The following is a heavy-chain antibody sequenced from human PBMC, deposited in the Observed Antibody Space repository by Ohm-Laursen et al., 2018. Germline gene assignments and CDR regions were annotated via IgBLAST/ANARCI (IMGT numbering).Heavy chain of an antibody. CDR1: GFTFSSYA. V-gene: IGHV3-73*01. Sequence: SLRLSCTASGFTFSSYAMSWVRQASGKGLEWVGRSRNKANSYGTAYAASVKGRFIVSRDDSKNTAYLQMNSLKTEDTAVYYCAKDWEQNRHGSSADYWGQGTLVTVSS. J-gene: IGHJ4*02. CDR2: SRNKANSYGT. D-gene: IGHD1-26*01. CDR3: AKDWEQNRHGSSADY.